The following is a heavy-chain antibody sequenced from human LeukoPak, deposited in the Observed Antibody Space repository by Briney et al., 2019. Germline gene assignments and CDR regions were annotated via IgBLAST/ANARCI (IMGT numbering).Heavy chain of an antibody. CDR1: GGSISSYY. CDR3: AGAGCSGGSCYEYYYYYYYMDV. D-gene: IGHD2-15*01. Sequence: PSETLSLTCTVSGGSISSYYWSWIRQPPGKGLEWIGYIYYSGSTNYNPSLKSRVTISVDTSKNQFSLKLSSVTAADTAVYYCAGAGCSGGSCYEYYYYYYYMDVWGKGTTVTVSS. V-gene: IGHV4-59*01. J-gene: IGHJ6*03. CDR2: IYYSGST.